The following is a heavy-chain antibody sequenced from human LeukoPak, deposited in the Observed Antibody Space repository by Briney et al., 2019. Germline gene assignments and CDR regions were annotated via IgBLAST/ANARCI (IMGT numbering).Heavy chain of an antibody. Sequence: GGSLRLSCAASGFTVSSNYMSWVRQAPGKGLEWVSVIDTGGSTYYADSVKGRFTISRDNSKNTLYLQMNSLRAEDTAVYYCAKTYYYDSSGYYYLGWFDPWGQGTLVTVSS. CDR3: AKTYYYDSSGYYYLGWFDP. CDR1: GFTVSSNY. CDR2: IDTGGST. D-gene: IGHD3-22*01. J-gene: IGHJ5*02. V-gene: IGHV3-66*01.